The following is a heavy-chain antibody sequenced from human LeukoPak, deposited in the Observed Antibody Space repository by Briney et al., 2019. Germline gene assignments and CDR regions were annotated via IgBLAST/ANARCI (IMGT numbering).Heavy chain of an antibody. V-gene: IGHV4-30-2*01. Sequence: SETLSLTCTVSGGSISSGGYYWSWIRQPPGKGLEWIGYIYHSGSTYYNPSLKSRVTISVDRSKNQFSLKLSSVTAADTAVYYCARGGGSSGYFDAFDIWGQGTMVTVSS. CDR2: IYHSGST. CDR1: GGSISSGGYY. CDR3: ARGGGSSGYFDAFDI. D-gene: IGHD3-22*01. J-gene: IGHJ3*02.